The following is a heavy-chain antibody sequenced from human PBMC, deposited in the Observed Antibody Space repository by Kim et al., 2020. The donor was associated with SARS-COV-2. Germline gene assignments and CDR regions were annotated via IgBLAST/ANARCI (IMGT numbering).Heavy chain of an antibody. D-gene: IGHD6-19*01. J-gene: IGHJ4*02. CDR3: ATDRWQQWLAEGLRY. Sequence: ASVKVSCKASGYTFITYAMNWVRQAPGQGLEWMGWINTNTGNPTYAQGFTGRFVFSLDTSVGTAYLQINSLKAEDTAVYYCATDRWQQWLAEGLRYWGQGTLVTVSS. CDR2: INTNTGNP. V-gene: IGHV7-4-1*02. CDR1: GYTFITYA.